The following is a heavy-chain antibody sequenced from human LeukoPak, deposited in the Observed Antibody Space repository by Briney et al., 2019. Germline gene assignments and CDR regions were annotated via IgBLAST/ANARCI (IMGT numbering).Heavy chain of an antibody. CDR3: AKWGDYDVLTGYYVSGY. J-gene: IGHJ4*02. CDR1: GFTFCNYA. CDR2: ITGSGGNT. D-gene: IGHD3-9*01. V-gene: IGHV3-23*01. Sequence: PGASLRLSCAASGFTFCNYAMSWVRQAPGKGLEWVSAITGSGGNTYYADSVKGRFTISRDNSKNTVFLQMNSLRAEDTAVYYCAKWGDYDVLTGYYVSGYWGQGTLVTVSS.